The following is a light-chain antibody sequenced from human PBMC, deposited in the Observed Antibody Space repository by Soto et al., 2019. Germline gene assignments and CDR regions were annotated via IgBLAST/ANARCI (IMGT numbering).Light chain of an antibody. V-gene: IGKV1-39*01. CDR3: QQTYNTPRT. Sequence: DIQVTQSPSSLSASVGDKINITCRAGQSIAAYLNWYQQKPGNAPKLLIYAASRLQSGVPSRFSGGGSGTDFTLTITGLHPEDFATYYCQQTYNTPRTFGQGTKVDIK. CDR2: AAS. CDR1: QSIAAY. J-gene: IGKJ1*01.